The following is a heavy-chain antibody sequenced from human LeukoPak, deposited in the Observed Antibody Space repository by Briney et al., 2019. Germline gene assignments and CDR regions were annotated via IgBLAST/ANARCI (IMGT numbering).Heavy chain of an antibody. Sequence: SETLSLTCTVSGGSISSSSYYWGWIRLPPGKGLEWIGSIYYSGSTYYNPSLKSRVTISVDTSKNQFSLKLSSVTAADTAVYYCARVNPPNYYDSSGYIYWGQGTLVTVSS. V-gene: IGHV4-39*07. D-gene: IGHD3-22*01. CDR2: IYYSGST. CDR3: ARVNPPNYYDSSGYIY. CDR1: GGSISSSSYY. J-gene: IGHJ4*02.